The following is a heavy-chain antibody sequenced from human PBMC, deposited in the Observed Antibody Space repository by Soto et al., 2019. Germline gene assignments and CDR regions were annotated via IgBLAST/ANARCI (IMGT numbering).Heavy chain of an antibody. CDR1: GFTVSSNY. D-gene: IGHD5-12*01. CDR3: ARGSSGYGYDAFDI. V-gene: IGHV3-53*04. J-gene: IGHJ3*02. CDR2: IYGDGGT. Sequence: GGSLRLSCAASGFTVSSNYMTWVRQAPGKGLEWVSVIYGDGGTYYADSVKGRFTISRHNSKNTLYLQMNSLRPEDTAVYYCARGSSGYGYDAFDIWGQGPMVTVSS.